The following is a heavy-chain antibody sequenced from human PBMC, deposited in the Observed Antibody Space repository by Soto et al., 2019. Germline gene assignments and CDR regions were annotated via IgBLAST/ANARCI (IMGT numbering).Heavy chain of an antibody. CDR2: IYHSGRT. D-gene: IGHD3-16*02. CDR3: ARGKLSDYVWGSYRYHFDY. V-gene: IGHV4-39*01. CDR1: GGSISSSGYY. Sequence: SDTLSLTCTVSGGSISSSGYYWGWIRQPPGKGLEWIGSIYHSGRTYYNPSLKSRVTISVDTSKNQFSLKLSSVTAADTAVFYCARGKLSDYVWGSYRYHFDYWGQGTVVTVSS. J-gene: IGHJ4*02.